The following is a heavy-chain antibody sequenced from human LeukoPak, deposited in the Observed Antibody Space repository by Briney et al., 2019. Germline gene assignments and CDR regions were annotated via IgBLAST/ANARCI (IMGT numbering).Heavy chain of an antibody. V-gene: IGHV3-20*04. J-gene: IGHJ3*02. Sequence: GGSLRLSCAASGFAFNDYPMSWVRQTPGKGLEWVSGINWSGGSTGYADSVKGRVTVSRDNAKNSLYLQMSHLRAEDTALYYCARDFHRDYDTNTYYGNVFDMWGQGTMVTVSS. CDR2: INWSGGST. CDR3: ARDFHRDYDTNTYYGNVFDM. D-gene: IGHD3-22*01. CDR1: GFAFNDYP.